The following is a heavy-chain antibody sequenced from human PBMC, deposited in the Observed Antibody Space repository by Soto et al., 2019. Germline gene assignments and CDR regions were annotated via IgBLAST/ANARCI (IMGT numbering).Heavy chain of an antibody. Sequence: ASVKVSCKASGYTFTSYGISWVRQAPGQGLEWMGWISAYNGNTNYAQKLQGRVTMTTDTSTSTAYMELRSLRSDDTAVYYCARFGGPSCSGGSCYFRQLSWYMDVWGKGTTVTVSS. D-gene: IGHD2-15*01. CDR2: ISAYNGNT. J-gene: IGHJ6*03. CDR3: ARFGGPSCSGGSCYFRQLSWYMDV. V-gene: IGHV1-18*01. CDR1: GYTFTSYG.